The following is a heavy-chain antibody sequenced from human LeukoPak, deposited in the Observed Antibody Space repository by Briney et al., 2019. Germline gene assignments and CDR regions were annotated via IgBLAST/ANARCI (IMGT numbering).Heavy chain of an antibody. V-gene: IGHV3-53*01. CDR2: IYSGGGT. CDR3: ASTQPYRHVDY. Sequence: GGSLRLSCAACGFTVSSNDMSGVRQAPGKGLEWGSIIYSGGGTYYADSGKGRFTISRDNSKNTLYLQMNSLRVEDTALYYCASTQPYRHVDYWGQGALVTVSS. D-gene: IGHD2-2*02. CDR1: GFTVSSND. J-gene: IGHJ4*02.